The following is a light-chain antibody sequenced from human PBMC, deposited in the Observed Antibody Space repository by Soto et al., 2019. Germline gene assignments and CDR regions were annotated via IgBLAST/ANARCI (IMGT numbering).Light chain of an antibody. CDR1: NSNIGADYD. CDR3: QSYDSGLSGVV. V-gene: IGLV1-40*01. CDR2: GNT. J-gene: IGLJ2*01. Sequence: QSVLAQPPSVPGAPGQRVTISCTGSNSNIGADYDVHWYQQFPGAAPKLLIYGNTNRPSGVPDRFSGSKSRISASLAITGLQAEDEADYFCQSYDSGLSGVVFGGGTKLTVL.